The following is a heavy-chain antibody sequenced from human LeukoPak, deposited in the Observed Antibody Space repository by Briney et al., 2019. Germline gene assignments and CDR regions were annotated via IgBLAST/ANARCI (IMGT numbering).Heavy chain of an antibody. CDR1: GGSFSGYY. CDR3: ARLEGSTPWNWFDP. J-gene: IGHJ5*02. CDR2: INHSGST. Sequence: SETLSLTCAVYGGSFSGYYWSWIRQPPGKGLEWIGEINHSGSTNYNPSLKSRVTISVDTSKNRFSLKLSSVTAADTAVYYCARLEGSTPWNWFDPWGQGTLVSVSS. D-gene: IGHD2-2*01. V-gene: IGHV4-34*01.